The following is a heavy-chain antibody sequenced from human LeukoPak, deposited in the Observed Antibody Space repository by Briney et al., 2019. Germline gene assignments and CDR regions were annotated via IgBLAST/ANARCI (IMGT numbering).Heavy chain of an antibody. CDR2: ISGSGGST. Sequence: HPGGSLRLSCAASGFTFSSYAMSWVRQAPGKGLEWVSAISGSGGSTHYADSVKGRFTISRDNSKNTLYLQMNSLRAEDTAVYYCAKDNYDSSGYYYRYFDYWGQGTLVTVSS. J-gene: IGHJ4*02. V-gene: IGHV3-23*01. CDR3: AKDNYDSSGYYYRYFDY. D-gene: IGHD3-22*01. CDR1: GFTFSSYA.